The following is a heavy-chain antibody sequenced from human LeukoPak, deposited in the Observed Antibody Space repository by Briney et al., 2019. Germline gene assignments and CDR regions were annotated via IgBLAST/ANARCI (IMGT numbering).Heavy chain of an antibody. Sequence: GGSLRLSCAASGFTFSSYWMSWVRQAPGKGLEWVANIKQDGSEKYYVDSVKGRFTIPRDNAKNSLYLQMNSLRAEDTAVYYCARASTMIVVHYYFDYWGQGTLVTVSS. CDR2: IKQDGSEK. CDR3: ARASTMIVVHYYFDY. D-gene: IGHD3-22*01. CDR1: GFTFSSYW. J-gene: IGHJ4*02. V-gene: IGHV3-7*01.